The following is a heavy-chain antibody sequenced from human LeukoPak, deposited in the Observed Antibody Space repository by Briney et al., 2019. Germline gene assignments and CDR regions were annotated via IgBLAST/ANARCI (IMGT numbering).Heavy chain of an antibody. Sequence: SETLSLTCTVSGGSISGYYWSCIRQPPGKGLERIGYIYSSGSTYYNPSLKSRVTISADTSKNQFSLKLSSVTAANTAVYYCARKTGDSFDIWGQGTMVTVSS. J-gene: IGHJ3*02. D-gene: IGHD3-9*01. V-gene: IGHV4-59*01. CDR2: IYSSGST. CDR3: ARKTGDSFDI. CDR1: GGSISGYY.